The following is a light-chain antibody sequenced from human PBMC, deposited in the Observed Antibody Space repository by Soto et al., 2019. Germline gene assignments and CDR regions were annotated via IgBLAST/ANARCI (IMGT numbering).Light chain of an antibody. CDR2: AAS. J-gene: IGKJ3*01. V-gene: IGKV3-20*01. Sequence: EIVLTQSPGTLSLSPGERATLSCRASQRVSSSLLAWYQQKPGQAPRPLISAASSRATGIPDRFSGSGSGTDFTLTISSLEPEGFAVYYCQTYGDSLFTFGPGTKV. CDR3: QTYGDSLFT. CDR1: QRVSSSL.